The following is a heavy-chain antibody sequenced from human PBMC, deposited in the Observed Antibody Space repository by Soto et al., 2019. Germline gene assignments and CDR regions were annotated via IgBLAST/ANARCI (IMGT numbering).Heavy chain of an antibody. J-gene: IGHJ6*02. D-gene: IGHD3-16*01. CDR1: GYTFIRYG. V-gene: IGHV1-18*01. Sequence: QVHLVQSAAEVKKPGASVKVSCKASGYTFIRYGIAWVRQAPGQGLEWMGWISPYNDYTIYAQTVQGRVTMTADTGTRTVYMKRRSLKSDDTAVYYCARGGYYDNNWGKLRHYGLDVWGQGTSVTVSS. CDR3: ARGGYYDNNWGKLRHYGLDV. CDR2: ISPYNDYT.